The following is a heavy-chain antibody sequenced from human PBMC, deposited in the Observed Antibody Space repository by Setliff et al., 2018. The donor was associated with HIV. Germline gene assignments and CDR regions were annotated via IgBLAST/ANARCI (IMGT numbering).Heavy chain of an antibody. CDR1: GGSISSYY. CDR2: IYYSGST. Sequence: PSETLSLTCTVSGGSISSYYWSWIRQPPGKGPEWIGYIYYSGSTNYNPSLKSRVTISVDTSKNQFSLKLSSVIAADTAVYYCARIFGDQGYYYGMDVWGQGTTVTVSS. CDR3: ARIFGDQGYYYGMDV. J-gene: IGHJ6*02. D-gene: IGHD3-3*01. V-gene: IGHV4-59*01.